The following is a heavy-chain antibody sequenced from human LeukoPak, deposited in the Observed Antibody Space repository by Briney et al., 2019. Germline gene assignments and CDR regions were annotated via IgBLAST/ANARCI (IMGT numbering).Heavy chain of an antibody. J-gene: IGHJ3*02. V-gene: IGHV4-59*01. Sequence: KASETLSLTCTVSGGSISSYYWSWIRQPPGKGLEWIGYIYYSGSTNYNPSLKSRVTISVDTSKNQFSLKLSSVTAADTAVYYCARYHGTIFHAFDIWGQGTMVTVSS. CDR3: ARYHGTIFHAFDI. CDR2: IYYSGST. CDR1: GGSISSYY. D-gene: IGHD3-9*01.